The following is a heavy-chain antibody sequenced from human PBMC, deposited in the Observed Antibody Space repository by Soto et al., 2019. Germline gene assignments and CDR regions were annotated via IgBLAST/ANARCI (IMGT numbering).Heavy chain of an antibody. V-gene: IGHV4-38-2*01. CDR2: IYHSGST. J-gene: IGHJ5*02. CDR3: ARVGPYCGGDCYSPPP. D-gene: IGHD2-21*02. CDR1: GYSIRNGYY. Sequence: SETLSLTCAVSGYSIRNGYYWGWIRQPPGKGLEWIGIIYHSGSTYYNPSLKSRVTISVDASENHFSLKLSSVTAADTAVYYCARVGPYCGGDCYSPPPWGQGTLVTVSS.